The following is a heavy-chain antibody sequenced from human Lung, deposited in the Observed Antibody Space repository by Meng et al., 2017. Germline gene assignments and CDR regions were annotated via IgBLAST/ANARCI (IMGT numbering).Heavy chain of an antibody. J-gene: IGHJ4*02. Sequence: EGQLVGAGGGLVQPGGSLRLSCGASGFTFSTHWMQWVRQAPGKGLEWVSRITGDGSSTIYADSVQGRFTMSRDNAKNTLSLQMNSLRAEDTAVYYCARGGVTTDDWGQGTLVTVSS. D-gene: IGHD4-17*01. V-gene: IGHV3-74*01. CDR3: ARGGVTTDD. CDR2: ITGDGSST. CDR1: GFTFSTHW.